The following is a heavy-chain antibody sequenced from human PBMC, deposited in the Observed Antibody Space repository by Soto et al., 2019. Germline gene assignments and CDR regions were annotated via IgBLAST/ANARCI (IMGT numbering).Heavy chain of an antibody. V-gene: IGHV4-34*01. D-gene: IGHD3-9*01. J-gene: IGHJ6*03. CDR2: INHSGST. CDR3: ARGGPVLRYFDWLPAYYYYYMDV. CDR1: GGSFSGYY. Sequence: ETLSLTCAVYGGSFSGYYWSWIRQPPGKGLEWIGEINHSGSTNYNPSLKSRVTISVDTSKNQFSLKLSSVTAADTAVYYCARGGPVLRYFDWLPAYYYYYMDVWGKGTTVTVSS.